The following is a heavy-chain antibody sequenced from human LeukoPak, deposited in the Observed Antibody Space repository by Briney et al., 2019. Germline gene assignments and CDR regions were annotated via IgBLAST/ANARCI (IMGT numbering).Heavy chain of an antibody. CDR2: ISSSSTTI. CDR1: GFIFSSYS. J-gene: IGHJ6*03. Sequence: GGSLRLSCAASGFIFSSYSKNWVRQAPGKGLEWLSYISSSSTTIYYADSVKGRFTISRDNAKNSLYLQMNSLKAEDTAVYYCARNRFPITGTTNNYYYMDVWGKGTTVTVSS. V-gene: IGHV3-48*04. CDR3: ARNRFPITGTTNNYYYMDV. D-gene: IGHD1-7*01.